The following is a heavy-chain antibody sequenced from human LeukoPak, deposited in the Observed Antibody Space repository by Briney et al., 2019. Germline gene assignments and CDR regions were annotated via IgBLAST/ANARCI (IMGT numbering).Heavy chain of an antibody. D-gene: IGHD2-15*01. CDR1: GFTFSSHL. Sequence: GGSLRLSCAASGFTFSSHLMHWVRQAPGKGLVWVSRISSDGSSTNYADSVKGRFTISRDNAKNTLYLQMNSLRVEDTAVYYCARGRPHGSDYWGQGTLVTVSS. J-gene: IGHJ4*02. CDR3: ARGRPHGSDY. CDR2: ISSDGSST. V-gene: IGHV3-74*01.